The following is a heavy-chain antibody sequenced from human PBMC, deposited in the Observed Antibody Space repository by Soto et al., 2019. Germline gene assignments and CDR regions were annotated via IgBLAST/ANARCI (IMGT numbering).Heavy chain of an antibody. CDR2: IYYSGST. CDR3: ARALVFSWSGIYYFDY. CDR1: GGSIYSYY. Sequence: SETLSLTCTVSGGSIYSYYWSWIRQPPGKGLEWIGSIYYSGSTNYNPPLKSRVTISIDTSKNQFSLRLSSVTAADTAVYYCARALVFSWSGIYYFDYWGQGALVTVSS. D-gene: IGHD3-3*01. J-gene: IGHJ4*02. V-gene: IGHV4-59*01.